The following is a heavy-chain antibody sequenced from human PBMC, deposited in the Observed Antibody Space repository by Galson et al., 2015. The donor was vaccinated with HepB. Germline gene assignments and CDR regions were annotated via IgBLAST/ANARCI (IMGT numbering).Heavy chain of an antibody. CDR1: GFTFSSYG. CDR2: ISYDGSNK. Sequence: SLRLSCAASGFTFSSYGMHWVRQAPGKGLEWVAVISYDGSNKYYADSVKGRFTISRDNAKNSLYLQMNSLRAEDTAVYYCARDPLGQAAAGTSHDYYYYYYMDVWGKGTTVTVSS. CDR3: ARDPLGQAAAGTSHDYYYYYYMDV. D-gene: IGHD6-13*01. J-gene: IGHJ6*03. V-gene: IGHV3-30*03.